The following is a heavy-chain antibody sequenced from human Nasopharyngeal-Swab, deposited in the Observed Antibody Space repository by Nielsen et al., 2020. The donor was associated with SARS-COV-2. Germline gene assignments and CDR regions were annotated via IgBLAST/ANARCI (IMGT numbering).Heavy chain of an antibody. V-gene: IGHV3-74*01. Sequence: GESLKISCAASGFTFSSFGMHWVRQAPGKGLVWVSRINRDGSSTRYADSVKGRFSISRDSSKNTLYLQMDSLRGEDTAVYYCARDAPAHYGAFYWGRGTLVTVSS. CDR2: INRDGSST. J-gene: IGHJ4*02. D-gene: IGHD4-17*01. CDR1: GFTFSSFG. CDR3: ARDAPAHYGAFY.